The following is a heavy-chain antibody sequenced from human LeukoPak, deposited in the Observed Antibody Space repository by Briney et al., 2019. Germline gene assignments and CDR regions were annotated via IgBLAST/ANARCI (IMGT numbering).Heavy chain of an antibody. D-gene: IGHD3-22*01. CDR1: GYTFTSYG. J-gene: IGHJ4*02. V-gene: IGHV1-18*01. Sequence: ASVKVSCKASGYTFTSYGISWVRQAPGQGLEWMGWISAYNGNTNYAQKLQGRVTMTTDTSTSTAYMELRSLRSEDTAVYYCARGQYYYDSSGYSDYWGQGTLVTVSS. CDR2: ISAYNGNT. CDR3: ARGQYYYDSSGYSDY.